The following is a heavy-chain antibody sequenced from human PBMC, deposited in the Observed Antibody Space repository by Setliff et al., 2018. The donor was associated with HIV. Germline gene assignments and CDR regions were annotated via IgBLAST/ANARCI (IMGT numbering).Heavy chain of an antibody. V-gene: IGHV4-39*01. CDR3: VRVGGGSWLGIHYYYYMDV. Sequence: SETLSLTCSVFGASISGSDYYWGWLRPLAEKGLEWIGSIYYSGSAYHNPSLKSRVTMSVDTAKKQFSLKLTSLTGADTAVYYCVRVGGGSWLGIHYYYYMDVWGKGITVTVSS. J-gene: IGHJ6*03. CDR2: IYYSGSA. CDR1: GASISGSDYY. D-gene: IGHD2-15*01.